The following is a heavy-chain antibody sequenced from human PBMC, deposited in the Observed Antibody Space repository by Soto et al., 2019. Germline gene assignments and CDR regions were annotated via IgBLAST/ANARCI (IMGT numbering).Heavy chain of an antibody. CDR1: GYSFTSYW. CDR3: ARYEKLVSFYYYDMDV. J-gene: IGHJ6*02. CDR2: IYPGDSDT. V-gene: IGHV5-51*01. D-gene: IGHD6-6*01. Sequence: PGESLKISCEGSGYSFTSYWIGWVRQMPGKGLEWMGIIYPGDSDTRYSPSFQGQVTISADKSISTAYLQWSSLKASDTAIYYCARYEKLVSFYYYDMDVWGQGTTVTVSS.